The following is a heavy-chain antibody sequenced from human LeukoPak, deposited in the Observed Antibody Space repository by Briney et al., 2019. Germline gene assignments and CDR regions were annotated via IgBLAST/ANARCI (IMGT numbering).Heavy chain of an antibody. J-gene: IGHJ6*02. D-gene: IGHD3-9*01. CDR1: GGSVSSYY. CDR2: IYTSGST. Sequence: PSETLSLTCTVSGGSVSSYYWTWIRQPAGKGLEWIGRIYTSGSTNNNPSLKSRVTMSLDTSKNQLSLKLSSVTAADTAVYYCARVRYDILTGPRRHYYYYGMDVWGQGTTVTVSS. V-gene: IGHV4-4*07. CDR3: ARVRYDILTGPRRHYYYYGMDV.